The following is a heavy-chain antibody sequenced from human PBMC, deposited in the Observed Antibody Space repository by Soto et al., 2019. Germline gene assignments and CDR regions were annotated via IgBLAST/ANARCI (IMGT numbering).Heavy chain of an antibody. CDR1: GNTLTNYA. CDR3: AREELYCSSTSCRPQHYGMDV. J-gene: IGHJ6*02. Sequence: ASVKVSCKASGNTLTNYAMQWVRQAPGQGLEWMGWINTGDGNTKYSQNFQGRVTITRGTSANTAYMEVISLTSEDTAVYYCAREELYCSSTSCRPQHYGMDVWGQGTTVTVS. V-gene: IGHV1-3*04. CDR2: INTGDGNT. D-gene: IGHD2-2*01.